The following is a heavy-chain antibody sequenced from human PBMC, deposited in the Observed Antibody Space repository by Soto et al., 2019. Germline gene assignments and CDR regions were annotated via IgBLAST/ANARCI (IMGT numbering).Heavy chain of an antibody. V-gene: IGHV3-33*01. CDR2: IWDDGSNK. Sequence: QVQLVESGGGVVQPGRSLRLSCAASGFTFSIYAMHWVRQAPGKGLEWVAVIWDDGSNKYYADSVKGRFTISRDNSKNTLYLRMISLRAEATAVYYCARDTAREYYYFYGMDVWGQGTTVTVSS. J-gene: IGHJ6*02. CDR3: ARDTAREYYYFYGMDV. CDR1: GFTFSIYA.